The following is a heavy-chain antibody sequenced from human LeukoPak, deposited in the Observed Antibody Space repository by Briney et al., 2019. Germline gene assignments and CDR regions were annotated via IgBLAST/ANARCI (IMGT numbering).Heavy chain of an antibody. V-gene: IGHV3-66*01. CDR3: AREGTWSHYYDY. D-gene: IGHD3-3*01. Sequence: GGSLRLSCAASGFTVRSNYMNWVRQAPGKGLEWVSVIYCGGSTYYADSVKGRFTISRDNSKNTLYLQMNSLRAEDTAVYYCAREGTWSHYYDYWGQGTLVTVSS. CDR2: IYCGGST. CDR1: GFTVRSNY. J-gene: IGHJ4*02.